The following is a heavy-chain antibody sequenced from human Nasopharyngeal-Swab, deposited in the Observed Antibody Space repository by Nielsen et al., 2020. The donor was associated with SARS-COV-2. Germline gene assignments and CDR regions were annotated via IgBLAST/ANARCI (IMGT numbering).Heavy chain of an antibody. CDR2: TFFSGNT. J-gene: IGHJ6*02. CDR3: ARHPLLYYYGSGSYGAYYYGMDV. V-gene: IGHV4-39*01. D-gene: IGHD3-10*01. CDR1: GDSISSYNYF. Sequence: SETLSLTCTISGDSISSYNYFWAWIRQPPGKGLEWIATTFFSGNTYYNPSLKSRVTISVDTSKNQFSLKLSSVTAADTAVYYCARHPLLYYYGSGSYGAYYYGMDVWGQGTTVTVSS.